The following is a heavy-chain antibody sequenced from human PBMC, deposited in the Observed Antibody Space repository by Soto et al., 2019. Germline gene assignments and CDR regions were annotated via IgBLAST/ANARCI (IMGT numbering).Heavy chain of an antibody. V-gene: IGHV3-23*01. CDR2: ISGSGDNT. D-gene: IGHD3-10*01. CDR1: GFTYSSYG. CDR3: AREEGLLWFGESDGYYYGMDV. J-gene: IGHJ6*02. Sequence: GGSLRLSCAASGFTYSSYGMSWVRQAPGKGLEWVSGISGSGDNTYYADSEKGRFTISRDNSKNTLYLQMNSLRAEDTAVYYCAREEGLLWFGESDGYYYGMDVWGQGTTVTVSS.